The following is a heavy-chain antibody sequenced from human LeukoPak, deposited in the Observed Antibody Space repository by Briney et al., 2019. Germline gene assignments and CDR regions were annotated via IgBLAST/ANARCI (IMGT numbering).Heavy chain of an antibody. D-gene: IGHD1-14*01. J-gene: IGHJ4*02. CDR3: ARIITGLGPTGYYFDY. V-gene: IGHV2-70*11. Sequence: ESGPALVKPTQTLTLTCTFPGFSLSTSAMSVSWIRQPPGKALEWLARIDWDDDKYYSTSLKTRLTISKDTSKNQVVLTMANMDPVDTATYYCARIITGLGPTGYYFDYWGQGTLVTVSS. CDR2: IDWDDDK. CDR1: GFSLSTSAMS.